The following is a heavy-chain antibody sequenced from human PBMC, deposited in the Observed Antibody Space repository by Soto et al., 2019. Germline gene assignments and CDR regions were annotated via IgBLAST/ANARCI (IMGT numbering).Heavy chain of an antibody. J-gene: IGHJ4*02. CDR3: ARDRRYSSSWYIIDY. CDR2: IYYSGST. D-gene: IGHD6-13*01. CDR1: GGSVSSGSYY. V-gene: IGHV4-61*01. Sequence: SETLSLTCTVSGGSVSSGSYYWSWIRQPPGKGLEWIGYIYYSGSTNYNPSLKSRVTISVDTSKNQFSLKLSSVTAADTAVYYCARDRRYSSSWYIIDYWGQGTLVTVSS.